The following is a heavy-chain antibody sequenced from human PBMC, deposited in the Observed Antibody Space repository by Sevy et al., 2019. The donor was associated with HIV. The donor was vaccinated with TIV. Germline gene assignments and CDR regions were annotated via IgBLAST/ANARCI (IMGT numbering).Heavy chain of an antibody. D-gene: IGHD3-22*01. J-gene: IGHJ3*02. V-gene: IGHV3-23*01. CDR1: GFTFSSYA. Sequence: GGSLRLSCAASGFTFSSYAMNWVRQAPGKGLQWVSAISGADSSTHYADSVKGRFTISRDNSKNTLYLQMNSLRAEDTAVYYCAKDVVVLIGDAFDIWGQGTMVTVSS. CDR2: ISGADSST. CDR3: AKDVVVLIGDAFDI.